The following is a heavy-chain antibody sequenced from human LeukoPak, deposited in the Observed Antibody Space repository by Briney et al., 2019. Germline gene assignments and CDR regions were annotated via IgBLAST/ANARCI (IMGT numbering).Heavy chain of an antibody. CDR3: ARDRRTYCSSTSCYVGAFDI. D-gene: IGHD2-2*01. J-gene: IGHJ3*02. V-gene: IGHV4-39*07. CDR2: IYYSGST. Sequence: KTSETLSLTCTVSGGSISSSSYYWGWIRQPPGKGLEWIGSIYYSGSTYYNPSLKSRVTISVDTSKNQFSLKLSSVTAADTAVYYCARDRRTYCSSTSCYVGAFDIWGQGTMVTVSS. CDR1: GGSISSSSYY.